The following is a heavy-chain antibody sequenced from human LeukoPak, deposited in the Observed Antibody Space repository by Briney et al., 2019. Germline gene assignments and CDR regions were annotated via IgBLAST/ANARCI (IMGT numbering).Heavy chain of an antibody. CDR3: ARYNSAWKTDDY. Sequence: GGSMRLSCAASGFTFNSYWMTWVRQAPGKGLEWVADIKQDGSDKYYAGSVKGRFTISRDNAKNSLYLQMNSLRAEDTAVYFCARYNSAWKTDDYWGQGTLVTVSS. J-gene: IGHJ4*02. V-gene: IGHV3-7*03. CDR2: IKQDGSDK. D-gene: IGHD6-19*01. CDR1: GFTFNSYW.